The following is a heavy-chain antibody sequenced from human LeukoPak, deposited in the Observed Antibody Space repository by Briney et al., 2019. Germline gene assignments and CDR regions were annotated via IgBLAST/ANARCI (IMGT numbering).Heavy chain of an antibody. D-gene: IGHD3-22*01. CDR3: ARANYYDTSGYSRGAFDI. J-gene: IGHJ3*02. Sequence: SETLSLTCTVSGGSISSSSYYWGWIRQPPGKGLEWIGSIYYSGSTYYNPSLKSRVTISVDTSKNQFSLKLSSVTAADTAVYYCARANYYDTSGYSRGAFDIWGQGTMVTVSS. V-gene: IGHV4-39*07. CDR1: GGSISSSSYY. CDR2: IYYSGST.